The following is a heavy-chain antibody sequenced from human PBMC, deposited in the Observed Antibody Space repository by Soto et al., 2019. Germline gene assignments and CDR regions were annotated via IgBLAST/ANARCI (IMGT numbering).Heavy chain of an antibody. D-gene: IGHD1-1*01. V-gene: IGHV3-7*01. Sequence: PGGSLRLSCAACGFTFSYYWMTWFRQTPGKGLEWVAKIKEDESEKYYVDSVKGRFTVSRDNAKNTLYLQMNSLRGEDTAVYVCGRGNWNNVPFLGFWGQGTQVNVSS. CDR1: GFTFSYYW. CDR2: IKEDESEK. CDR3: GRGNWNNVPFLGF. J-gene: IGHJ4*02.